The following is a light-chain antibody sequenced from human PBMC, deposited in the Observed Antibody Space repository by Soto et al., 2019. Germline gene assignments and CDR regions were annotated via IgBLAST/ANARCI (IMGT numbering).Light chain of an antibody. V-gene: IGKV1-5*03. Sequence: DFQMTQSPSTLSAYVADRVTITYRASQIITSWLGWSQQKPGKAPKLLIYKASSLESGFPSRFSGSVSGTEFTLTICSLQPDDFATYYRQQYNSYTRTFGQGTKMEI. J-gene: IGKJ1*01. CDR3: QQYNSYTRT. CDR2: KAS. CDR1: QIITSW.